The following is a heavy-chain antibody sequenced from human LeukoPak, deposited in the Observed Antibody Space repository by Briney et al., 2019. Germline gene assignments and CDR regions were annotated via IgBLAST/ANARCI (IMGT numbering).Heavy chain of an antibody. D-gene: IGHD1-26*01. J-gene: IGHJ4*02. Sequence: GGSLRLSCAASGFTFSDYYMSWIRQAPGKGLEWVSYISSSGSTIYYADSAKGRFTISRDNAKNSLYLQMNSLGAEDTAVYYCARDSEVGAKPDYWGQGTLVTVSS. V-gene: IGHV3-11*04. CDR3: ARDSEVGAKPDY. CDR1: GFTFSDYY. CDR2: ISSSGSTI.